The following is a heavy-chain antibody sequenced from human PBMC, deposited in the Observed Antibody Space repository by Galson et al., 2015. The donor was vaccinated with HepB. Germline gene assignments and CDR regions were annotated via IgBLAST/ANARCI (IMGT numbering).Heavy chain of an antibody. D-gene: IGHD6-6*01. Sequence: SLRLSCAASGFTFSSYWMHWVRQAPGKGLVWVSRINSDGSSTSYADSVKGRFTISRDNAKNTLYLQMNSLRAEDTAVYYCAREEYSRKYYYYYGMDVWGQGTTVTVSS. J-gene: IGHJ6*02. CDR2: INSDGSST. CDR3: AREEYSRKYYYYYGMDV. CDR1: GFTFSSYW. V-gene: IGHV3-74*01.